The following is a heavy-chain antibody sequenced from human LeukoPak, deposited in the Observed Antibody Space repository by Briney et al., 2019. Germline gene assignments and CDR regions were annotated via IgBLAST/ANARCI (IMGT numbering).Heavy chain of an antibody. J-gene: IGHJ4*02. V-gene: IGHV3-15*01. CDR1: GFTFNNAW. D-gene: IGHD3-9*01. CDR2: IKSKTDGGTT. Sequence: GGSLRLSCAASGFTFNNAWMSWVRQAPGKGLEWVGRIKSKTDGGTTDYAAPVKGRFTISRDDSKNTLYPQMNSLKTEDTAVYYCTTDPSRRYDILYWGQGTLVTVSS. CDR3: TTDPSRRYDILY.